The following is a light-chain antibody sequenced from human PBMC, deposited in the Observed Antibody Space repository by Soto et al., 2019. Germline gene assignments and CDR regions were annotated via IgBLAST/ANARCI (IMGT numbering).Light chain of an antibody. CDR3: QQDGSSPRT. V-gene: IGKV3-20*01. CDR1: QSAFSSY. J-gene: IGKJ1*01. Sequence: EIVLTQSPGTLSLSPGERATLSCRASQSAFSSYLAWYQQKPGQAPRLLIYGASSRATGIPDRFSGSGSGTDFTLTISRLEPEDFAVYYCQQDGSSPRTLGQGTKVEI. CDR2: GAS.